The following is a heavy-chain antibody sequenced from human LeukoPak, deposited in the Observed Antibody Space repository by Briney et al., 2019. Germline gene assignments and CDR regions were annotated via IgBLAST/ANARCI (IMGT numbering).Heavy chain of an antibody. Sequence: PGGSLRLSCAASGFTFSSYGMHWVRQAPGKGLEWVAVIWYDGSNKYYADSVKGRFTISRDNSKNTLYLQMNGLRAEDTAVYYCARDITPRWYNYYYYYGMDVWGQGTTVTVSS. CDR2: IWYDGSNK. CDR3: ARDITPRWYNYYYYYGMDV. CDR1: GFTFSSYG. V-gene: IGHV3-33*01. J-gene: IGHJ6*02. D-gene: IGHD6-13*01.